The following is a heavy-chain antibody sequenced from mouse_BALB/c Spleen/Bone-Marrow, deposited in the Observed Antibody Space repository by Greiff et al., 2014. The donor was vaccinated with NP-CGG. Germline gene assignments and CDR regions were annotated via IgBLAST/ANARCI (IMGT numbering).Heavy chain of an antibody. V-gene: IGHV14-3*02. J-gene: IGHJ4*01. CDR2: IDPANGYT. Sequence: VQLVESGAELVEPGASVKLSCTGSGFNIKDTYIHWMKQRPEQGLEWIGRIDPANGYTKYDPKFQAKATITADTFPNTSYLQLSSLAPEDSAVYYCARVTAATSYYAMDFWGQGTSVTVSS. CDR1: GFNIKDTY. D-gene: IGHD1-2*01. CDR3: ARVTAATSYYAMDF.